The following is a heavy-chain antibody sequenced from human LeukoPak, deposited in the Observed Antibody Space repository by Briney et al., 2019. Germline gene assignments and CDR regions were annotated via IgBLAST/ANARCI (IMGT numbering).Heavy chain of an antibody. CDR2: VYYTGGT. D-gene: IGHD5-24*01. V-gene: IGHV4-59*11. J-gene: IGHJ3*02. CDR1: GASITGHF. Sequence: SETLSLTCTVSGASITGHFWNWIRQSPGKGLEWIGYVYYTGGTVYNSSLESRVTISIDTSRTQFSLRLTSVTAADTAVYYCTRDAERGDGYAFDIWGQGTMVTVSS. CDR3: TRDAERGDGYAFDI.